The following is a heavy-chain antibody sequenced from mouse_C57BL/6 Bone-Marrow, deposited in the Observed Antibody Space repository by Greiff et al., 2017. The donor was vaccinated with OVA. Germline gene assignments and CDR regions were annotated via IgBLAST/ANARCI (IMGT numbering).Heavy chain of an antibody. CDR3: ASPHYYGSSYYAMDY. CDR1: GFSLTSYA. D-gene: IGHD1-1*01. Sequence: VQLQQSGPGLVAPSQSLSITCTVSGFSLTSYAISWVRQPPGKGLEWLGVIWTGGGTNYNSALKSRLSISKDNSKSQVFLKMNSLQTDDTARYYCASPHYYGSSYYAMDYWGQGTSVTVSS. CDR2: IWTGGGT. V-gene: IGHV2-9-1*01. J-gene: IGHJ4*01.